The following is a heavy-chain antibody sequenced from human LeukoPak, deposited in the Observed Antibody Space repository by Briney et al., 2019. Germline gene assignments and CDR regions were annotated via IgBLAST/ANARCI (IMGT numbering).Heavy chain of an antibody. CDR1: GGSFTDYY. V-gene: IGHV4-34*01. Sequence: SETLSLTCAVYGGSFTDYYWSWIRQPPGKGLEWIAEIYHSGSTNYNPSLKSRVTISVDKSKNQFSLKLSSVTAADTAVYYCARDPSGWYYFDYWGQGTLVTVSS. J-gene: IGHJ4*02. D-gene: IGHD6-19*01. CDR3: ARDPSGWYYFDY. CDR2: IYHSGST.